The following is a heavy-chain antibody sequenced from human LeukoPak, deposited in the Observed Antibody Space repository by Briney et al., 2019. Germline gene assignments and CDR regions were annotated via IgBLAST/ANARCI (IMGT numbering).Heavy chain of an antibody. CDR1: GFTFSSYG. J-gene: IGHJ4*02. Sequence: GGSLRLSCAASGFTFSSYGMHWVRQAPGKWLEWVAFIRYDGSSQRYTDSVKGRFTISRDNSKNTVYLQMNSLRAEDTAVYYCAKRRDVAAGGSGAFDYWGQGSLVTVSS. D-gene: IGHD6-13*01. V-gene: IGHV3-30*02. CDR2: IRYDGSSQ. CDR3: AKRRDVAAGGSGAFDY.